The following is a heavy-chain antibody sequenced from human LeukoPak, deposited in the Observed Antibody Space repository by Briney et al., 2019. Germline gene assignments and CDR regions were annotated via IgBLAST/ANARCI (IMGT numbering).Heavy chain of an antibody. CDR2: INHSGST. J-gene: IGHJ4*02. CDR3: ARIFRRHGGNSLDY. CDR1: GGSFSGYY. D-gene: IGHD4-23*01. Sequence: PSETLSLTRAVYGGSFSGYYWSWIRQPPGKGLEWIGEINHSGSTNYNPSLKSRVTISVDTSKNQFSLKLSSVTAADTAVYYCARIFRRHGGNSLDYWGQGTLVTVSS. V-gene: IGHV4-34*01.